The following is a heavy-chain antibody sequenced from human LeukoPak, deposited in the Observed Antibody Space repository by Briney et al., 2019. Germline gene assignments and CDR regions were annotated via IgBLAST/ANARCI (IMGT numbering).Heavy chain of an antibody. V-gene: IGHV1-69*04. Sequence: ASGKVSCKASGGTFSSYAISWVRQAPGQGLEWMGRIIPILGIANYAQKFQGRVTITADKSTSTAYMELSSLRSEDTAVYYCARVGSRDGYNDYWGQGTLVTVSS. D-gene: IGHD5-24*01. CDR3: ARVGSRDGYNDY. CDR2: IIPILGIA. J-gene: IGHJ4*02. CDR1: GGTFSSYA.